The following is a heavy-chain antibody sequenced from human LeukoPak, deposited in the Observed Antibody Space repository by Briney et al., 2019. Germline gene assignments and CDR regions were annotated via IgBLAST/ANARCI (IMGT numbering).Heavy chain of an antibody. CDR2: IYQSGST. Sequence: PGGSLRLSCAASGFTVSSNYMSWIRQPPGKGLEWIGYIYQSGSTYCNPSLKSRVTISGDRSKNQFSLKLSSVTAADTAVYYCARGIAAANNLNLFDYWGQGILVTVSS. V-gene: IGHV4-59*02. CDR1: GFTVSSNY. CDR3: ARGIAAANNLNLFDY. D-gene: IGHD6-13*01. J-gene: IGHJ4*02.